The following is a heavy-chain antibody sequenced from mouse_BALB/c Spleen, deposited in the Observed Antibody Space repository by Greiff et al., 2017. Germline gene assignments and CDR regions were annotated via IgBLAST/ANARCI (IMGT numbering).Heavy chain of an antibody. V-gene: IGHV5-12-2*01. Sequence: EVKVVESGGGLVQPGGSLKLSCAASGFTFSSYTMSWVRQTPEKRLEWVAYISNGGGSTYYPDTVKGRFTISRDNAKNTLYLQMSSLKSEDTAMYYCERQGRAMDYWGQGTSVTVSS. J-gene: IGHJ4*01. CDR3: ERQGRAMDY. CDR1: GFTFSSYT. CDR2: ISNGGGST.